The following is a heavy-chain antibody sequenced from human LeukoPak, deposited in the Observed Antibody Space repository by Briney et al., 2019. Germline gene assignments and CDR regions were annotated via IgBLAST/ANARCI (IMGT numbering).Heavy chain of an antibody. D-gene: IGHD4-17*01. CDR1: GYTFSGYY. Sequence: ASVKVSCKTFGYTFSGYYMQWVRQAPGQGFEWMGWINPHTGGAKYGHKFQGRVTMTRDKSINTAYMEVSSLRSDDTAVYYCARVASYGDFPDALEIWGQGTLVIVSS. CDR2: INPHTGGA. J-gene: IGHJ3*02. CDR3: ARVASYGDFPDALEI. V-gene: IGHV1-2*02.